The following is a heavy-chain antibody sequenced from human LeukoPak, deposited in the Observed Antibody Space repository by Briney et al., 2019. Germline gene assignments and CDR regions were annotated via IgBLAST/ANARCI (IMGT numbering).Heavy chain of an antibody. V-gene: IGHV3-23*01. CDR2: ITDSGGST. D-gene: IGHD3-22*01. CDR1: GFSFSNYG. J-gene: IGHJ4*02. CDR3: AKDLKRDYYDSSGYYYFDY. Sequence: GGSLRLSCAASGFSFSNYGMSWVRQAPGKGLEWVSAITDSGGSTYYADSVKGRFTISRDNSKNTLYLQMNSLRAEDTAVYYCAKDLKRDYYDSSGYYYFDYWGQGTLVTVSS.